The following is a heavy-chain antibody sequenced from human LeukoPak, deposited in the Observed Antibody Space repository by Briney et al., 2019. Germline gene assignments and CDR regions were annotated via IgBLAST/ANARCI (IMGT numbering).Heavy chain of an antibody. D-gene: IGHD1-26*01. CDR2: IIPILGIA. V-gene: IGHV1-69*04. CDR3: ATVPFGSYPPRSAFDI. J-gene: IGHJ3*02. CDR1: GGTFSSYA. Sequence: SVKVSCKASGGTFSSYAISWVRQAPGQGLEWMGRIIPILGIANYAQKFQGRVNMTEHTSTDTAYMELSSLRSEDTAVYYCATVPFGSYPPRSAFDIWGQGTKLTVSS.